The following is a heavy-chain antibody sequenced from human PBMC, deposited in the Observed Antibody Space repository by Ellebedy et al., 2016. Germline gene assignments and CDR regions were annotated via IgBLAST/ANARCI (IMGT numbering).Heavy chain of an antibody. D-gene: IGHD6-19*01. CDR1: GFTVSRNY. J-gene: IGHJ4*02. Sequence: GGSLRLSXAASGFTVSRNYMSWVRQAPGEGLEWVSIIYSGGSTYYADSVKGRFTISRDNSKNTLFLQMNSLRAEDTAVYYCASGGIAVAGVGGYDYWGQGTLVTVSS. CDR3: ASGGIAVAGVGGYDY. V-gene: IGHV3-53*01. CDR2: IYSGGST.